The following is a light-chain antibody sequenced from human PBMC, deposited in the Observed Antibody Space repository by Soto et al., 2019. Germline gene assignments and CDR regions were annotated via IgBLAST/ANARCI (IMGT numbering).Light chain of an antibody. J-gene: IGKJ5*01. CDR2: GAS. Sequence: EIVMTQSPATLSVSPGARATLSCRASQSVRRDLAWYQQKPGQPPRLLMYGASTRATGIPARFSGSGSGTELNVRIGSVQSEDFAVYYCQQYNNWLISFGEGTGPEIK. V-gene: IGKV3-15*01. CDR1: QSVRRD. CDR3: QQYNNWLIS.